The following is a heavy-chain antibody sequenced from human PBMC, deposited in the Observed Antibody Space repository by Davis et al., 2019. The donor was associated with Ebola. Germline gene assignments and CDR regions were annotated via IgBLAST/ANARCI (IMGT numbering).Heavy chain of an antibody. V-gene: IGHV3-21*01. CDR1: GFTFSSYY. J-gene: IGHJ6*02. CDR2: ISDSSIYI. CDR3: AREAGSSSSLYFYGMDV. Sequence: PGGSLRLSCAASGFTFSSYYMNWVRPAPGKGLEWVSSISDSSIYISDADSVKGRFTISRDNAKNSLYLQMNSLRAEDTAVYYCAREAGSSSSLYFYGMDVWGQGTTVTVSS. D-gene: IGHD6-6*01.